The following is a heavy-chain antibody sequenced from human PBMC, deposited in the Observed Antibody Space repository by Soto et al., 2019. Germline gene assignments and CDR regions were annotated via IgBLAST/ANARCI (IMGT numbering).Heavy chain of an antibody. CDR1: GVSFSGYY. Sequence: QVQLQQWGAGLLKPSETLSLTCAVYGVSFSGYYWSWIRQPPGKGLEWIGEINHSGSTNYNPSLKSRVTISVDTSKNQFSLKLSSVTAADTAVYYCARGTKAGWFDPWGQGTLVTVSS. J-gene: IGHJ5*02. V-gene: IGHV4-34*01. D-gene: IGHD1-7*01. CDR3: ARGTKAGWFDP. CDR2: INHSGST.